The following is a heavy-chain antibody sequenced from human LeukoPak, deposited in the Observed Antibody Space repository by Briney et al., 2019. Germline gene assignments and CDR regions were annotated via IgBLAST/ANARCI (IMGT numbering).Heavy chain of an antibody. J-gene: IGHJ6*03. CDR3: AKTTMTSEEYSYFYMGV. CDR1: GFTFSTFA. CDR2: IITYNGHT. Sequence: ASVKVSCKGSGFTFSTFANSWVRQAPGQGLEWMGWIITYNGHTNYAQKFQDRVTMTTDTSTSTAYMELRSLRSDDTAVYYCAKTTMTSEEYSYFYMGVWGKGTTVTVSS. D-gene: IGHD4-17*01. V-gene: IGHV1-18*01.